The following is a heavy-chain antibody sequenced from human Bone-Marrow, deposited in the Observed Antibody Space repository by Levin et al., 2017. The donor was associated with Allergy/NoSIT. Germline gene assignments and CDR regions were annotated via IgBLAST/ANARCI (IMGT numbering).Heavy chain of an antibody. CDR1: GLSFSSTW. J-gene: IGHJ4*02. Sequence: GGSLRLSCAASGLSFSSTWMHWVRQAPGKGLVWVSRISGDGRTTNNADSVTGRFTISRDNAKNTLYLQMNSLRAEDTAVYYCATDRYYYDSSGYFRPIDSWGQGTLVTVSS. D-gene: IGHD3-22*01. CDR3: ATDRYYYDSSGYFRPIDS. CDR2: ISGDGRTT. V-gene: IGHV3-74*01.